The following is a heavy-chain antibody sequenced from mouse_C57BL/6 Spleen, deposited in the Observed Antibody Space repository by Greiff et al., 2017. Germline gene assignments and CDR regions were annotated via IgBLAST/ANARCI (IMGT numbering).Heavy chain of an antibody. CDR1: GYTFTSYW. V-gene: IGHV1-50*01. CDR3: GGSYYGSSYAWFAY. CDR2: IDPSDSYT. D-gene: IGHD1-1*01. Sequence: VQLQQPGAELVKPGASVKLSCKASGYTFTSYWMQWVKQRPGQGLEWIGEIDPSDSYTNYNQKFKGKATLTVDTSSSTAYMQLSSLTSEDSAVYYCGGSYYGSSYAWFAYWGQGTLVTVSA. J-gene: IGHJ3*01.